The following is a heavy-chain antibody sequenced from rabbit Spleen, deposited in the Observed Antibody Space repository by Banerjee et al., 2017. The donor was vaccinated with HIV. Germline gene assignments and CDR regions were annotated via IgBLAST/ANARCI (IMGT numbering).Heavy chain of an antibody. CDR3: GRGNYDVLFNL. D-gene: IGHD3-3*01. CDR2: INTATGKA. Sequence: QEQLEESGGGLVKPEGSLTLTCKASGFSFSDRDVMCWVRQAPGKGLEWIACINTATGKAVYASWAKGRFTISKTSSTTVTLQLNSLTAADTATYFCGRGNYDVLFNLWGPGTLVTVS. V-gene: IGHV1S45*01. J-gene: IGHJ4*01. CDR1: GFSFSDRDV.